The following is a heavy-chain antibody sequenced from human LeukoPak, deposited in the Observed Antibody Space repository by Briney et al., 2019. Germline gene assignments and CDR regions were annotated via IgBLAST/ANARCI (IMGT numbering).Heavy chain of an antibody. V-gene: IGHV1-2*02. D-gene: IGHD3-3*01. CDR2: INPNSGGT. CDR3: AASTIFGVVRDY. Sequence: ASVKVSCKASGYTFTGYYMHWVRQAPGQGLEWMGWINPNSGGTNYAQKFQGRVTMTRDTSISTAYMELGRLRSDDTAVYYCAASTIFGVVRDYWGQGTLVTVSS. J-gene: IGHJ4*02. CDR1: GYTFTGYY.